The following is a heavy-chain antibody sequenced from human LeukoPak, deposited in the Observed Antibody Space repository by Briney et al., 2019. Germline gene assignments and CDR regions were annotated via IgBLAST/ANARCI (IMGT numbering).Heavy chain of an antibody. V-gene: IGHV1-2*02. Sequence: ASVKVSCKASGYTFTGYYMHWVRQAPGQGLEWMGWINPNSGGTNYAQKFQGRVTMTRDTSISTAYMELSRLRSDDTAVYYCARVAIVVVVAATSPHDAFDIWGQGTMVTVSS. CDR3: ARVAIVVVVAATSPHDAFDI. CDR2: INPNSGGT. CDR1: GYTFTGYY. D-gene: IGHD2-15*01. J-gene: IGHJ3*02.